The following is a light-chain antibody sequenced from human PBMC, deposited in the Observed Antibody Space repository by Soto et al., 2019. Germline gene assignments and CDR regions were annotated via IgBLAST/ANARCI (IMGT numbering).Light chain of an antibody. V-gene: IGLV6-57*04. CDR2: EDN. J-gene: IGLJ2*01. Sequence: FMLAQPPSVSGSPGQTVTISCTRSSGSIAINYVQWYQHRPGSAPTTVIYEDNQRPSGVPDRFSASIDSSSNSASLTISGLKTEDEADYYCQSYDSSNVVFGGGTKLTVL. CDR1: SGSIAINY. CDR3: QSYDSSNVV.